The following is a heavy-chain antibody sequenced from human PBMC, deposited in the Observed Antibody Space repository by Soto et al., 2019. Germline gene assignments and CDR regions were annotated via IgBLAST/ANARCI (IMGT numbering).Heavy chain of an antibody. Sequence: PGGSLRLSCTASGFTFNNKWMHWVRQAPGKGLVWLSRIDGAAATTNYADSVKGRFTISGDNAKNIVFLHVNGLTDEDTAVYYCARGGAMGVDYWGQGTLVTVSS. CDR3: ARGGAMGVDY. CDR1: GFTFNNKW. V-gene: IGHV3-74*01. J-gene: IGHJ4*02. CDR2: IDGAAATT. D-gene: IGHD1-26*01.